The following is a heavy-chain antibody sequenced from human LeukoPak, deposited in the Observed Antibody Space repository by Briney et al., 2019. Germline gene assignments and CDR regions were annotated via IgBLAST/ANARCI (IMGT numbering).Heavy chain of an antibody. V-gene: IGHV1-2*02. CDR1: GYNFSDYY. Sequence: ASVKVSCKASGYNFSDYYIHWVRQAPGQGLEWMGWINPKSGGTTYAQNFQGRVTMTRDTSISTAYMDLSRLKSDDTAVYYCARGTRDWGQGALVTVTS. CDR2: INPKSGGT. D-gene: IGHD3-10*01. J-gene: IGHJ4*02. CDR3: ARGTRD.